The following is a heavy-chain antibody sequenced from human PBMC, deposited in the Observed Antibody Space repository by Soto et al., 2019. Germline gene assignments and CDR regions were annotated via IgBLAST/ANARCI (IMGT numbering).Heavy chain of an antibody. J-gene: IGHJ5*02. CDR2: INTNTGNP. CDR3: ARGRCSGGSCYSLDDWFDP. V-gene: IGHV7-4-1*01. D-gene: IGHD2-15*01. Sequence: SVKVACQASGYTFASYAMNWVRQAPVQGLEWMGWINTNTGNPTYAQGFTGRFVFSLDTSVSTAYLQICSLKAEDTAVYYCARGRCSGGSCYSLDDWFDPWGQGTLVTVSS. CDR1: GYTFASYA.